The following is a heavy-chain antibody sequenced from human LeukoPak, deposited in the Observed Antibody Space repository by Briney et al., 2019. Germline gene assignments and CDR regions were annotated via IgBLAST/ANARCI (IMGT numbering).Heavy chain of an antibody. Sequence: ASVKVSCKASGYTFTGCYVHWEPQAPGQGLEWMGWINPNSGGTNSAQKFQGRVTLTRDTSISPAYLELSSLRYDDRAVHYCSSTLGSGGIIVDYWGQGTLVTVSS. CDR1: GYTFTGCY. V-gene: IGHV1-2*02. CDR3: SSTLGSGGIIVDY. D-gene: IGHD6-19*01. CDR2: INPNSGGT. J-gene: IGHJ4*02.